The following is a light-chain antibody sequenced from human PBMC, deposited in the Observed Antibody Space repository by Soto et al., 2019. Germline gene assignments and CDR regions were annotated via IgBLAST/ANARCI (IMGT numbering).Light chain of an antibody. J-gene: IGLJ1*01. CDR1: SSDIGDYNY. Sequence: QSVLTQPASVSGSPGQSSTISCVGTSSDIGDYNYVSWYQQHPGKVPKGIIYDVSNRPSGVSYRFSATKSGNTASLTISGLQAEDEADYYCCSYTRSGTLIFGTGTKVTVL. CDR3: CSYTRSGTLI. CDR2: DVS. V-gene: IGLV2-14*01.